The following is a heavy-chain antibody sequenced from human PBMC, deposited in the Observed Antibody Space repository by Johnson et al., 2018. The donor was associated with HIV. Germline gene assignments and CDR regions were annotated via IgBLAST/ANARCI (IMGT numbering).Heavy chain of an antibody. Sequence: QVQLVESGGGVVQPGRSLRLSCAASGFTFSSYAMHWVRQAPGKGLEWVAVISYDGSNKYYADYVKGRFTISGDNSKNTLYLQMNSLRAEDTAVYYCAKDRYYDSSGPDAFDIWGQGTMVTVSS. D-gene: IGHD3-22*01. CDR3: AKDRYYDSSGPDAFDI. CDR2: ISYDGSNK. J-gene: IGHJ3*02. CDR1: GFTFSSYA. V-gene: IGHV3-30-3*01.